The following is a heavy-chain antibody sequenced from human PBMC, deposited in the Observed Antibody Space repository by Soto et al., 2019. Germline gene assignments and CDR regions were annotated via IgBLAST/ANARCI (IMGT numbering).Heavy chain of an antibody. D-gene: IGHD1-26*01. Sequence: GASVKVSCLASGYSFTSLDINCVQQTAGQGLEWMGWMQPSTGRSGYAQKFQGKATMNRDTSLNPAYVELTPLTSDDSELYHCAQGVSAGVEYSGQ. V-gene: IGHV1-8*01. J-gene: IGHJ4*01. CDR1: GYSFTSLD. CDR2: MQPSTGRS. CDR3: AQGVSAGVEY.